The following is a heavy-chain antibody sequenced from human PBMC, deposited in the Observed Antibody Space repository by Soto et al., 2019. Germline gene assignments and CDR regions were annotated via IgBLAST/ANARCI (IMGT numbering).Heavy chain of an antibody. CDR2: IYYSGST. J-gene: IGHJ4*02. V-gene: IGHV4-59*08. Sequence: PFQTLSLTSTVADGYSSSYYCSRIRQPPGKGLEWIGYIYYSGSTNYNPSLKSRVTISVDTSNNQFSLKLSSVSAADTAVYYCARGPSGDKVDYWGQGTLVTVPS. D-gene: IGHD7-27*01. CDR3: ARGPSGDKVDY. CDR1: DGYSSSYY.